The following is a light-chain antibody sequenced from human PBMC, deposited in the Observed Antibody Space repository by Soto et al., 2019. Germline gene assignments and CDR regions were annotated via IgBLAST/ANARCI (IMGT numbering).Light chain of an antibody. CDR2: AAS. V-gene: IGKV1-9*01. J-gene: IGKJ1*01. CDR1: RGISSY. CDR3: QHYNSYSEA. Sequence: DIQMTQSPSSLSASVGDRVTITCRASRGISSYLAWYQQKPGKAPKLLIYAASTLHTGVPSRFSGSGSGTEFTRTISSLQPDDFATYYCQHYNSYSEAFGQGTKVEIK.